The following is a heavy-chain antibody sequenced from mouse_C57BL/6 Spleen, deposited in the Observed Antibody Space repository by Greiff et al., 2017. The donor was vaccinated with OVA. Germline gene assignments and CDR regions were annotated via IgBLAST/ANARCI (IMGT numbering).Heavy chain of an antibody. V-gene: IGHV1-59*01. CDR1: GYTFTSYW. CDR3: AREGTTVVAKGY. D-gene: IGHD1-1*01. Sequence: QVQLQQPGAELVRPGTSVKLSCKASGYTFTSYWMHWVKQRPGQGLEWIGVIDPSDSYTKYTQKFKGKATLTVDTSSSTAYMQLSSLTSEDSAVYYCAREGTTVVAKGYWGQGTTLTVSS. J-gene: IGHJ2*01. CDR2: IDPSDSYT.